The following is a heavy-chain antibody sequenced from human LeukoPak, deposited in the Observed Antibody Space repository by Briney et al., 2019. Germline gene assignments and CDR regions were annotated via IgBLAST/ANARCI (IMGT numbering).Heavy chain of an antibody. J-gene: IGHJ5*02. CDR1: GYPISSGYY. CDR2: IYHSGST. Sequence: PSETLSLTCAVSGYPISSGYYWGWIRQPPGQGLEWIGSIYHSGSTYYNPSLKSRVTISVDTSKNQFSLKLSSVTAADTAVYYCAIYVEMANWFDPWGQGTLVTVSS. CDR3: AIYVEMANWFDP. D-gene: IGHD5-24*01. V-gene: IGHV4-38-2*01.